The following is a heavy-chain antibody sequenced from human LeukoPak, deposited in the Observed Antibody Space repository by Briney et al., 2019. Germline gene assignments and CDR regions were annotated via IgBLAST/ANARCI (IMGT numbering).Heavy chain of an antibody. CDR2: INPNSGGT. J-gene: IGHJ6*02. V-gene: IGHV1-2*02. CDR1: GYTYTCYY. Sequence: ASVKDTCRASGYTYTCYYRHWVRQAPGQGLEWMGWINPNSGGTNYAQKFQGRVTMTRDTSISTAYMELSRMRSEDTAVCYCEGDGMDVWGQGTTVTVSS. CDR3: EGDGMDV.